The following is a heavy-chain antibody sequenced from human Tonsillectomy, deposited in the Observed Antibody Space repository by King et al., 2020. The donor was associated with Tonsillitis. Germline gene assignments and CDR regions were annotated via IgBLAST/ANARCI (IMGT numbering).Heavy chain of an antibody. V-gene: IGHV3-21*01. CDR1: GFTLSRFG. J-gene: IGHJ6*02. D-gene: IGHD2-2*01. CDR3: ARVGSTDGMDV. Sequence: VQLVESGGGLVKPGGSLRLSCAASGFTLSRFGMNWVRQAPGKGLEWVSSISRSSSYIFHADSVKGRFNISRDNAKNSLYLQMNSLRAEDTAVYYCARVGSTDGMDVWGQGTTVTVSS. CDR2: ISRSSSYI.